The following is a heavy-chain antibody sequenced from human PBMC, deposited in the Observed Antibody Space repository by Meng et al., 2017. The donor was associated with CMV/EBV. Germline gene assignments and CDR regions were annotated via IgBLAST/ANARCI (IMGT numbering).Heavy chain of an antibody. CDR2: ISSSGSTI. J-gene: IGHJ4*02. CDR3: ARGLGRVVPAAIGFDY. Sequence: FTFSDYYMSWIRQAPGKGLEWVSYISSSGSTIYYADSVKGRFTISRDNAKNSLYLQMNSLRAEDTAVYYCARGLGRVVPAAIGFDYWGQGTLVTVSS. V-gene: IGHV3-11*01. D-gene: IGHD2-2*01. CDR1: FTFSDYY.